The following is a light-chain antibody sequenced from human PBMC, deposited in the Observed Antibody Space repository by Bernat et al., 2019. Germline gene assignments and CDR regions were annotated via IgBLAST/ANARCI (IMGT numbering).Light chain of an antibody. CDR1: QGISSY. Sequence: DIQLTQSPSFLSASVGDRVTITCRASQGISSYLAWYQQKPGKAHKLLIYAASTCQSGVPSRFSGSGSGTEFTLTISSLQPEDFATYYRPQLNSHPLTFGPRTKVAIQ. V-gene: IGKV1-9*01. CDR3: PQLNSHPLT. CDR2: AAS. J-gene: IGKJ3*01.